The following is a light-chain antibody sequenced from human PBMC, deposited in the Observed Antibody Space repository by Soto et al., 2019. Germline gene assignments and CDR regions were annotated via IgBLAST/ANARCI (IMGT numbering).Light chain of an antibody. J-gene: IGKJ4*01. CDR2: RAS. Sequence: EIVMTQSPATLSVSPGERATLSCRASQYISSDLAWYQQKPGQAPRLLIYRASARATGIPARFSGSGSGTEFTLTISNLQSEDFALYYCQQYNKWPPLTFGGGTKVEI. CDR1: QYISSD. CDR3: QQYNKWPPLT. V-gene: IGKV3-15*01.